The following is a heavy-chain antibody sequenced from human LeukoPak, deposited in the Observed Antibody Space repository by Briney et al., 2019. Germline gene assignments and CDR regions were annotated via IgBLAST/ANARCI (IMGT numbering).Heavy chain of an antibody. CDR3: ARGTIFGVVMDV. CDR1: GGSISSYY. Sequence: KPSETLSLTCTVSGGSISSYYWSWIRQPPGKGLEWIGYPYYGGSTIYNPSLKSRVTISVDTSKNQFSLKLTSVTAADTAVYYCARGTIFGVVMDVWGQGTTVTVSS. D-gene: IGHD3-3*01. J-gene: IGHJ6*02. V-gene: IGHV4-59*01. CDR2: PYYGGST.